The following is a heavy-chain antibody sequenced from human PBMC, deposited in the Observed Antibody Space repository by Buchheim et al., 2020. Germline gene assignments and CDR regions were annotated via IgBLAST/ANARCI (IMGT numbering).Heavy chain of an antibody. CDR3: AKVGLRWLSEYYFDY. CDR1: GFTFSSYT. Sequence: EVQLLESGGGLVQSGGSLRLSCAASGFTFSSYTMSWVRQAPGKGLEWVSVISGSGGRTYYADSVKGRFTISRDNSKNTLYLQMNSLRAEDTAVYYCAKVGLRWLSEYYFDYWGQGTL. D-gene: IGHD4-23*01. V-gene: IGHV3-23*01. J-gene: IGHJ4*02. CDR2: ISGSGGRT.